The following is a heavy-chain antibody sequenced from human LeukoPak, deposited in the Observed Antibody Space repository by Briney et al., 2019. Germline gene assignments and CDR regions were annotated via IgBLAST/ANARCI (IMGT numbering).Heavy chain of an antibody. CDR1: GGSISSYY. Sequence: PSETLSLTCTVSGGSISSYYWSWIRQPPGKGLEWIGYIYYTGSTNYNPSLTSRVNISVDTPKNQFSLNLTSVTAADTAVYYCARGLGRVAVAKEINTSSKAFDYWGQGTLVTVSS. J-gene: IGHJ4*02. CDR2: IYYTGST. D-gene: IGHD6-19*01. CDR3: ARGLGRVAVAKEINTSSKAFDY. V-gene: IGHV4-59*01.